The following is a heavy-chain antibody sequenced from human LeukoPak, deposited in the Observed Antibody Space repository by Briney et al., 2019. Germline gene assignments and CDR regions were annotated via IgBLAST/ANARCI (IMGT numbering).Heavy chain of an antibody. D-gene: IGHD3-3*01. V-gene: IGHV4-59*01. J-gene: IGHJ4*02. CDR3: ARSEHDFWSGYYTVDY. CDR2: IYYSGST. CDR1: GGSISSYY. Sequence: KPSETLSLTCTVSGGSISSYYWSWIRQPPGKRLEWIGYIYYSGSTNYNPSLKSRVTISVDTSKNQFSLKLSSVTSADTAVYYCARSEHDFWSGYYTVDYWGQGTLVTVSS.